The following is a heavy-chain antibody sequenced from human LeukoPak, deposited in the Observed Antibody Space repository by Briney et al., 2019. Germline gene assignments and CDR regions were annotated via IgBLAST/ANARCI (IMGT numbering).Heavy chain of an antibody. V-gene: IGHV3-23*01. CDR1: GFTFTSCA. J-gene: IGHJ4*02. Sequence: GGSLRLSCAASGFTFTSCAMSWVRQAPGKGLEWVSAISAGSDVIYYADSVKGRFAISRDNSKNTVYLQMDSLRAEDTAVYYCAKSHVTTATGTGRYFDYWGQGTLVTVSS. CDR3: AKSHVTTATGTGRYFDY. D-gene: IGHD3-9*01. CDR2: ISAGSDVI.